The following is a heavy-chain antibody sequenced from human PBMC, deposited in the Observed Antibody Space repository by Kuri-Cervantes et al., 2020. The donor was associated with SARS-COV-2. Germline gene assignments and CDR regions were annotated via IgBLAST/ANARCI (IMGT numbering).Heavy chain of an antibody. CDR3: AKASPTSYSSGWYAHY. CDR2: ISGSGGST. CDR1: TFTFSSYA. J-gene: IGHJ4*02. Sequence: GESLKISCTASTFTFSSYAMSWVRQAPGKGLEWVSTISGSGGSTYYADSVKGRFTISRDNSKNTLYLQMNSLRAEDTAVYYCAKASPTSYSSGWYAHYWGQGTLVTVSS. D-gene: IGHD6-19*01. V-gene: IGHV3-23*01.